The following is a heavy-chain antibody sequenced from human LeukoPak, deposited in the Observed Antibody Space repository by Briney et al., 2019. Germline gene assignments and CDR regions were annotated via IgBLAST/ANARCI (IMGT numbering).Heavy chain of an antibody. J-gene: IGHJ2*01. CDR2: IYSGGST. D-gene: IGHD3-22*01. CDR3: ASDRYYYDSSGYYSHYWYFDL. CDR1: GFTVSSNY. V-gene: IGHV3-53*01. Sequence: PGGSLRLSCAASGFTVSSNYMSWVRQAPGKGLECVSVIYSGGSTYYADPVKGRFTISRDNSKNTLYLQMNSLRAEDTAVYYCASDRYYYDSSGYYSHYWYFDLWGRGTLVTVSS.